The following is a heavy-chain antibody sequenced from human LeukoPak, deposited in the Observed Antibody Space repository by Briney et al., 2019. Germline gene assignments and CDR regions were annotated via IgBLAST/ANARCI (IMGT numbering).Heavy chain of an antibody. Sequence: SETLSLTCTVSGGSISSSSYYWGWIRQPPGKGLEWIGSVYYSGSTYYNPSLKSRVTISVDTSKNQFSLKLSFVTAADTAVYYCARDSIVATIAAFDIWGQGTMVTVSS. CDR2: VYYSGST. D-gene: IGHD5-12*01. CDR3: ARDSIVATIAAFDI. CDR1: GGSISSSSYY. J-gene: IGHJ3*02. V-gene: IGHV4-39*07.